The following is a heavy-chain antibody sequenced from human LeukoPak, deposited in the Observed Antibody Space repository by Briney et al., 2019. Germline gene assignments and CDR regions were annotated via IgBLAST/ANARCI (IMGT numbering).Heavy chain of an antibody. CDR1: GFTFSSYS. D-gene: IGHD4-23*01. CDR3: ARAPYGGIDY. CDR2: ISSSSSTI. V-gene: IGHV3-48*04. Sequence: GGSLRLSCAASGFTFSSYSMNWVRQAPGKGLEWVSYISSSSSTIYYADSVMGRFTISRDNAKNSLYLQMNSLRAEDTAVYYCARAPYGGIDYWGQGTLVTVSS. J-gene: IGHJ4*02.